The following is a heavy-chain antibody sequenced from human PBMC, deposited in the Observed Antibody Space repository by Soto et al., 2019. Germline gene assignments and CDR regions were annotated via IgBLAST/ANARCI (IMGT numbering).Heavy chain of an antibody. Sequence: ASVKVSCKASGYTFTSYAMHWVRQAPGQRLERMGWINAGNGNTKYSQKFQGRVTITRDTSASTAYMELSSLRSEDTAVYYCARSEYCTNGVCVIQPNWFNPGGQGTLVTVSS. D-gene: IGHD2-8*01. CDR3: ARSEYCTNGVCVIQPNWFNP. CDR1: GYTFTSYA. CDR2: INAGNGNT. V-gene: IGHV1-3*01. J-gene: IGHJ5*02.